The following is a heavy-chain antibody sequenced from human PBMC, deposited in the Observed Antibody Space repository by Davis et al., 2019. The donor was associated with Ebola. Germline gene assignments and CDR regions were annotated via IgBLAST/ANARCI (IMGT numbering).Heavy chain of an antibody. D-gene: IGHD3-3*01. J-gene: IGHJ6*02. V-gene: IGHV3-30*02. CDR1: GFTFSSYG. CDR2: IRYDGSNK. CDR3: ARQGEIPYYDFWSRSYGMDV. Sequence: LSLTCAASGFTFSSYGMHWVRQAPGKGLEWVAFIRYDGSNKYYADSVKGRFTISRDNSKNTLYLQMNSLRAEDTAVYYCARQGEIPYYDFWSRSYGMDVWGQGTTVTVSS.